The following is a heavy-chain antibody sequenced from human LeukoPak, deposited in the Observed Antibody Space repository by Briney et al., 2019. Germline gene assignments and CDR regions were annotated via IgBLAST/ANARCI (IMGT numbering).Heavy chain of an antibody. CDR2: ISGSGGNT. J-gene: IGHJ6*02. CDR3: AKEDDSGTYGTMDV. Sequence: GGSLRLSCAASGFTFSSYEMNWVRQAPGKGLEWVSSISGSGGNTYYAESVKGRFTISRDNSKNTLYLQMNSLRAEDTAVYYCAKEDDSGTYGTMDVWGQGTTVTVSS. D-gene: IGHD3-10*01. V-gene: IGHV3-23*01. CDR1: GFTFSSYE.